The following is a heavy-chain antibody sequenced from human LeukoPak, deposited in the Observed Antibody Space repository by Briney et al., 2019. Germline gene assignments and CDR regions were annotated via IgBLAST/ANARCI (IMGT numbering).Heavy chain of an antibody. CDR2: FDPEDGET. Sequence: GASVKVSCKASGYTFTGYYMHWVRQAPGQGLEWMGRFDPEDGETIYARKFQGRVTMTEDTSTDTAYMELSSLRSEDTAVYFCAVSLTTGGYYGMDVWGQGTTVTVSS. J-gene: IGHJ6*02. CDR3: AVSLTTGGYYGMDV. D-gene: IGHD1-1*01. CDR1: GYTFTGYY. V-gene: IGHV1-24*01.